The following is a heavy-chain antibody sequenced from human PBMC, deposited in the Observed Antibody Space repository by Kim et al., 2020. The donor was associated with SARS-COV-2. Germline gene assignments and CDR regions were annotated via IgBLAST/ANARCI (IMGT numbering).Heavy chain of an antibody. Sequence: SETLSLTCTVSGGSISSGGYYWSWIRQHPGKGLEWIGYIYYSGSTYYNPSLKSRVTISVDTSKNQFSLKLSSVTAADTAVYYCARALASTILGVMRSVAHFDYWGQGTLVTVSS. CDR2: IYYSGST. V-gene: IGHV4-31*03. J-gene: IGHJ4*02. D-gene: IGHD3-3*01. CDR3: ARALASTILGVMRSVAHFDY. CDR1: GGSISSGGYY.